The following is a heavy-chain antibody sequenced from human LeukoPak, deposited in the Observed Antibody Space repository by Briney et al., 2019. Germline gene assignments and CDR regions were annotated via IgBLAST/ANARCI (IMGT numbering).Heavy chain of an antibody. CDR1: GFTFSSFA. J-gene: IGHJ4*02. CDR3: ARGSGFLDY. CDR2: ISSNGGIT. Sequence: GGSLRLSCSASGFTFSSFAMHWVRQAPGKGLEYVSAISSNGGITYYADSVKGRFTISRDNAKNSLYLQMNSLRAEDTAVYYCARGSGFLDYWGQGTLVTVSS. V-gene: IGHV3-64*04. D-gene: IGHD3-3*01.